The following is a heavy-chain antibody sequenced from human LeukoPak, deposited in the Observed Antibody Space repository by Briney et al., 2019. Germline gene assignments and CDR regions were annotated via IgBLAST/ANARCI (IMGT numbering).Heavy chain of an antibody. CDR1: GFTFSDYY. CDR3: ASLYYYGSGSSYFDY. J-gene: IGHJ4*02. Sequence: GGSLRLSCAASGFTFSDYYMSWIRQAPGKGLEWVSYISSSSSYTNYADSVKGRFTISRDNAKNSLYLQMNSLRAEDTAVYYCASLYYYGSGSSYFDYWGQGTLVTVSS. V-gene: IGHV3-11*06. CDR2: ISSSSSYT. D-gene: IGHD3-10*01.